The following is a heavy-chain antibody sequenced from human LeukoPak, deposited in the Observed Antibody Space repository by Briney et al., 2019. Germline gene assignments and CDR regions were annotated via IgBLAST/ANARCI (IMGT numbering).Heavy chain of an antibody. Sequence: GASVKVSCKASGYTFTGYYMHWVRQAPGQGLEWMGWINPNSGGTNYAQKFQGRVTMARDTSISTAYMELSRLRSDDTAVYYCAREFWSGPRYDFWSGPDYWGQGTLVTVSS. CDR3: AREFWSGPRYDFWSGPDY. J-gene: IGHJ4*02. D-gene: IGHD3-3*01. V-gene: IGHV1-2*02. CDR1: GYTFTGYY. CDR2: INPNSGGT.